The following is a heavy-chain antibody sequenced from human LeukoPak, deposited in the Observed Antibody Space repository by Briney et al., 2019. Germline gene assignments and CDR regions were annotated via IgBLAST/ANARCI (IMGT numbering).Heavy chain of an antibody. D-gene: IGHD2/OR15-2a*01. V-gene: IGHV3-43D*03. CDR1: GFTFDDYA. CDR3: AKDISLYEGIDY. Sequence: TGGSLRLSCAASGFTFDDYAMHWVRHAPGKGLEWVSLISWDGGSTYYADSVKGRFTISRDNSKNSLYLQMNSLRAEDTALYYCAKDISLYEGIDYWGQGTLVTVSS. J-gene: IGHJ4*02. CDR2: ISWDGGST.